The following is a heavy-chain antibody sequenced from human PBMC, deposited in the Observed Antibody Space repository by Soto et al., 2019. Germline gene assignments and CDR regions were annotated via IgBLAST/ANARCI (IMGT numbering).Heavy chain of an antibody. CDR1: GFTFSNAW. V-gene: IGHV3-15*01. Sequence: EVQLVESGGGLVKPGGSLRLSCAASGFTFSNAWMSWVRQAPGKGLEWVGRIKSKTDGGTTDYAAPVKGRFTISRDDSKNTLYLQMNSLKTEDTAVYNCTTDEGTRIAVAGFDYWGQGTLVTVSS. D-gene: IGHD6-19*01. CDR3: TTDEGTRIAVAGFDY. CDR2: IKSKTDGGTT. J-gene: IGHJ4*02.